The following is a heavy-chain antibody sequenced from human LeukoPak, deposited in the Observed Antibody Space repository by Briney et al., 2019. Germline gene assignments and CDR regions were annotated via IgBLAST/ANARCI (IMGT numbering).Heavy chain of an antibody. V-gene: IGHV4-39*01. CDR1: GGSISSSSYY. CDR2: IYYSGST. Sequence: TSETLSLTCTVSGGSISSSSYYWGWIRQPPGKGLEWIGSIYYSGSTYYNPSLKSRVTISVDTSKNQFSLKLSSVTAADTAVYYCARQAHYYATSGYFDYWGQGTLVTVSS. D-gene: IGHD3-10*01. J-gene: IGHJ4*02. CDR3: ARQAHYYATSGYFDY.